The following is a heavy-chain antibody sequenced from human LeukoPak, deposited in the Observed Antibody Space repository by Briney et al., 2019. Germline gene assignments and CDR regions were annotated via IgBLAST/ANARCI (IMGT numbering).Heavy chain of an antibody. Sequence: GGSLRLSCAASGFPFSSYWMAWVRQAPGKGLEWVASVKQDGGETFYVDSVKGRFTISRDNAKNSLYLQMNSLRAEDTAVYYCAKDGAVGFGRLVGYFDYWGQGTLVTVSS. CDR3: AKDGAVGFGRLVGYFDY. J-gene: IGHJ4*02. V-gene: IGHV3-7*03. CDR2: VKQDGGET. CDR1: GFPFSSYW. D-gene: IGHD2-2*01.